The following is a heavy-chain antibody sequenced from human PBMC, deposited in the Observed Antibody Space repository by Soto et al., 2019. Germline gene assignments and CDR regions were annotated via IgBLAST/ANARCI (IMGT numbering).Heavy chain of an antibody. V-gene: IGHV1-18*01. Sequence: ASVKVSCKTSGYTFSNYGITWVRQAPGQPLEWLGWISLYSDGTNYAQKFQGRVSMTTETSTTTAYMELRSLRSDDTAVYYCARSSGGVFGIIIEGSNWLAPWGQGSLVTVSS. CDR3: ARSSGGVFGIIIEGSNWLAP. J-gene: IGHJ5*02. D-gene: IGHD3-16*02. CDR2: ISLYSDGT. CDR1: GYTFSNYG.